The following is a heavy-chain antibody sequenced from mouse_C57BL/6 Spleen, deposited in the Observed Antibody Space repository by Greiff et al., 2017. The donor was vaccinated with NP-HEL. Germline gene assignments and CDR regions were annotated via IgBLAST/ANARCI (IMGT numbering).Heavy chain of an antibody. CDR3: AREEYAMDY. CDR2: ISDGGSYT. Sequence: EVHLVESGGGLVKPGGSLKLSCAASGFTFSSYAMSWVRQTPEKRLEWVATISDGGSYTYYPDNVKGRFTISRDNAKNNLYLQMSHLKSEDTAMYYCAREEYAMDYWGQGTSGTVSS. CDR1: GFTFSSYA. J-gene: IGHJ4*01. V-gene: IGHV5-4*01.